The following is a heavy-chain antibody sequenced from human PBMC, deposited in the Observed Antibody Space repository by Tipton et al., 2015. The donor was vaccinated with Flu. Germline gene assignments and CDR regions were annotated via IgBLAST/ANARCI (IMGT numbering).Heavy chain of an antibody. J-gene: IGHJ4*02. CDR2: IKSKTDGGTT. D-gene: IGHD2/OR15-2a*01. CDR1: GFTFSNAW. V-gene: IGHV3-15*01. Sequence: SLRLSCAASGFTFSNAWMSWVRQAPGKGLEWVGRIKSKTDGGTTDYAAPVKGRFTISRDDSKNTLYLQMNSLKTEDTAVYYCTTVLVYLGSREDYWGQGTLVPVSS. CDR3: TTVLVYLGSREDY.